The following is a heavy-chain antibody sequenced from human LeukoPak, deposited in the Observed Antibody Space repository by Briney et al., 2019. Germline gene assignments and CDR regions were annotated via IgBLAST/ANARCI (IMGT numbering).Heavy chain of an antibody. D-gene: IGHD1-26*01. J-gene: IGHJ3*02. V-gene: IGHV3-66*01. CDR1: GFTFSSYA. CDR2: IYSGGST. CDR3: ARDARGAFDI. Sequence: GGSLRLSCAASGFTFSSYAMSWVRQAPGKGLEWVSVIYSGGSTYYADSVKGRFTISRDNSRNTLYLQMNSLRAEDTAVYYCARDARGAFDIWGQGTMVTVSS.